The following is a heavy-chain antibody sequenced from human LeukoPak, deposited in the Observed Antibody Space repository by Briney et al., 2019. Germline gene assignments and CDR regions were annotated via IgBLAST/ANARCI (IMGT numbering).Heavy chain of an antibody. CDR1: SDSISSYY. CDR3: AKEGGYDSSGYSMDAFDI. J-gene: IGHJ3*02. V-gene: IGHV4-59*01. CDR2: IYYSGTT. D-gene: IGHD3-22*01. Sequence: SETLSLTCTVSSDSISSYYWSWIRQPPGKGLEWIGYIYYSGTTKYNPSLKSRVTISIDTSKNQFSLKLSSVTAADTAVYYCAKEGGYDSSGYSMDAFDIWGQGTVVTVSS.